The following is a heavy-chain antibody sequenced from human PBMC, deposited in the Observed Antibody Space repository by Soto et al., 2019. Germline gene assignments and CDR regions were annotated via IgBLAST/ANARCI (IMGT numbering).Heavy chain of an antibody. V-gene: IGHV3-23*01. CDR3: AKVSSSWYAGFFDL. D-gene: IGHD6-13*01. Sequence: PGGSLRLSCSASGFTFSNYDMVWVRQAPGEGLEWVSGLSGSGGSIYYADSVKGRFTISRDNSMNTLYLQMKTLRAEDTAVYYCAKVSSSWYAGFFDLWGQGTPVTVSS. CDR1: GFTFSNYD. J-gene: IGHJ4*02. CDR2: LSGSGGSI.